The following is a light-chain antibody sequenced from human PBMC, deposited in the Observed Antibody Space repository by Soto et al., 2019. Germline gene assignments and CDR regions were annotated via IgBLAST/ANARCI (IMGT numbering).Light chain of an antibody. Sequence: EIVMTQSPATLSVSPGERATLSCRASQSVSSNLAWYQQKPGQAPRLLIYGAPTRATGIPARFSGSGSGTEFTLTISSLQSEDFAVYYCQQYNNWLPYTFGQGTKLEIK. CDR2: GAP. J-gene: IGKJ2*01. V-gene: IGKV3-15*01. CDR3: QQYNNWLPYT. CDR1: QSVSSN.